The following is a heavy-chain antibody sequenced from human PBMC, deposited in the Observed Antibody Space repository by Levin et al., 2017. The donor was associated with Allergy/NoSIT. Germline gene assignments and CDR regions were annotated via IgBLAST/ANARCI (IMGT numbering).Heavy chain of an antibody. V-gene: IGHV3-30*03. Sequence: PRASVKVSCAGSGFTFSFYGIHWVRQAPGKGLEWVAVISYDGSVQYYSDSVKGRFTISRDNSKNTVDLQMNSLRAEDTAVYYCARASCGRDCHFDYWGQGSLVTVSS. J-gene: IGHJ4*02. CDR1: GFTFSFYG. CDR3: ARASCGRDCHFDY. D-gene: IGHD2-21*02. CDR2: ISYDGSVQ.